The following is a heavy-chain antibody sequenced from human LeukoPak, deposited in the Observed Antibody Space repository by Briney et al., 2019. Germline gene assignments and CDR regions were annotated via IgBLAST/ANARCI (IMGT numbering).Heavy chain of an antibody. V-gene: IGHV3-30*02. J-gene: IGHJ4*02. Sequence: PGGSLRLSCAASGFTFSSYGMHWVRQAPGKGLEWVAFIRYDGSNKYYADSVKGRFTISRDNSKNTLYLQMNSLRAEDTAVYYCASLPPYPYSSSWQSYWGQGTLVTVSS. CDR3: ASLPPYPYSSSWQSY. CDR2: IRYDGSNK. D-gene: IGHD6-13*01. CDR1: GFTFSSYG.